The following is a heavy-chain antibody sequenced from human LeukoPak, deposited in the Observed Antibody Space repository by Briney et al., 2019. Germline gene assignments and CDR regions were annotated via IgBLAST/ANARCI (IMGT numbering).Heavy chain of an antibody. CDR3: AKDNDSSGYH. J-gene: IGHJ4*02. V-gene: IGHV3-23*01. D-gene: IGHD3-22*01. Sequence: PGGSLRLSCAASGFTFSGFAMSWVRQAPGKGLEWVSAISGSGASTYYADSVKGRFTISRDNSKNTLYLQMNSLRAEDTAVYYCAKDNDSSGYHWGQGTLVTVSS. CDR2: ISGSGAST. CDR1: GFTFSGFA.